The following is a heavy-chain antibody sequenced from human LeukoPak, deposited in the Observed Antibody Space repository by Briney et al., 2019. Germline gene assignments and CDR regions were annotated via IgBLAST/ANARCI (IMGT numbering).Heavy chain of an antibody. Sequence: GASVNVSFKASGYTFTSYGISWVRQAPGQGLEWMGWISAYNGNTNYAQKLQGRVTMTTDTATSTAYMELRSLRSDDTAVYYCARVHGRYYDSSVDYWGQGTLVTVSS. CDR1: GYTFTSYG. J-gene: IGHJ4*02. D-gene: IGHD3-22*01. V-gene: IGHV1-18*01. CDR3: ARVHGRYYDSSVDY. CDR2: ISAYNGNT.